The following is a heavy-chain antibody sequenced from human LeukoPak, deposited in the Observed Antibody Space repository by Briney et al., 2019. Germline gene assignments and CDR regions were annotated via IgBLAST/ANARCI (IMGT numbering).Heavy chain of an antibody. V-gene: IGHV4-61*02. CDR2: IYTSGST. J-gene: IGHJ3*02. D-gene: IGHD1-26*01. Sequence: SETLSLTCTVSGGSISSGSYYWSWIRQPAGKGLEWIGRIYTSGSTNYNPSLKNRVTISVDTSKNQFSLKLSSVTAADTAVYYCARRAIVGAENAFDIRGQGTMVTVSS. CDR1: GGSISSGSYY. CDR3: ARRAIVGAENAFDI.